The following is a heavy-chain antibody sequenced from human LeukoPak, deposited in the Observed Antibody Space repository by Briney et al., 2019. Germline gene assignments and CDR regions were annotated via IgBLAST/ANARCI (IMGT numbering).Heavy chain of an antibody. CDR1: GFTFTTYY. CDR2: INQDGRTK. J-gene: IGHJ4*02. V-gene: IGHV3-7*01. Sequence: GKSLRLSCAASGFTFTTYYMSWVRQAPGKGLEWVANINQDGRTKYYVDSVKGRFTISRDNVINSVFLQMNSLRAEDTAVYYCARENWANDYWGQGTLVTVSS. CDR3: ARENWANDY. D-gene: IGHD7-27*01.